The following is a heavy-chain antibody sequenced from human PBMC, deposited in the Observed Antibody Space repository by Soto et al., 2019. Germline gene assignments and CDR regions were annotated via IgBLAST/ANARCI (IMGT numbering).Heavy chain of an antibody. V-gene: IGHV4-59*08. D-gene: IGHD2-2*02. CDR2: IYYSGST. J-gene: IGHJ4*02. CDR1: GGSISSYY. CDR3: ARRSHTHCFDY. Sequence: QVQLQESGPGLVKPSETLSLTCTVSGGSISSYYWSWIRQPPGKGLEWIGYIYYSGSTNYNPSLKSRVTISVDTSKNQFSLKLSSVTAADTAVYYGARRSHTHCFDYWGQGTLVTVSS.